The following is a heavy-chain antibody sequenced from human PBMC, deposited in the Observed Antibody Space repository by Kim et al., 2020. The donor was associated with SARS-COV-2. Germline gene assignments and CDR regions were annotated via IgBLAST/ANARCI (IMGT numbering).Heavy chain of an antibody. CDR2: IGGNSGNT. V-gene: IGHV3-23*01. CDR3: ARINKGFDH. J-gene: IGHJ4*02. Sequence: GGSLRLSCAASGFTFSNYGMSWVRQAPGMGMEWVAAIGGNSGNTYYADSVNGRFTISRDNSKNMLYLQMNSLRAEDTAVYYCARINKGFDHWGQGTLVTAS. CDR1: GFTFSNYG.